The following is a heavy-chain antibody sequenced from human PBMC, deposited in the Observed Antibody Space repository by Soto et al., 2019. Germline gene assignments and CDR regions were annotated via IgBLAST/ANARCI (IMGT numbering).Heavy chain of an antibody. V-gene: IGHV3-30*18. CDR1: GFTIRNYA. CDR2: ISYDGSNK. Sequence: QVQLVESGGGVVQPGRSLRLSCAASGFTIRNYAIHWVRQAPGKGLEWVAVISYDGSNKYHADPVKSRFTISRDNSKNTLYLQMNSLRVEDTAVYYCAKDLVVVVPANITYSYGMDVWGQGTTVTVSS. CDR3: AKDLVVVVPANITYSYGMDV. J-gene: IGHJ6*02. D-gene: IGHD2-2*01.